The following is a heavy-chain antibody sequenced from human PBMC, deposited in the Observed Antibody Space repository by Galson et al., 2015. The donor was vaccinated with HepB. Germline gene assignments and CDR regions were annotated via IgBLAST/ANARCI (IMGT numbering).Heavy chain of an antibody. D-gene: IGHD6-19*01. CDR3: AREEYGSGWYGSVMGNWFDP. CDR2: ISNDGSSK. J-gene: IGHJ5*02. CDR1: GFTFSAYA. V-gene: IGHV3-30*04. Sequence: SLRLSCAASGFTFSAYALHWVRQAPGRGLEWVAGISNDGSSKYYADSVKGRFTISRANSRNTIYLHMNSLRVEDTAIYYCAREEYGSGWYGSVMGNWFDPGGQGTLVTVSS.